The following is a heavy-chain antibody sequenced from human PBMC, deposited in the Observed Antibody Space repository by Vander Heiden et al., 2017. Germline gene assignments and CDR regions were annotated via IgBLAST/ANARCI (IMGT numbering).Heavy chain of an antibody. CDR1: GFTFSSYA. CDR3: AKDLGYCSTTSCYFDY. Sequence: EVQLLESGGGLVQPGGSLRLSCAASGFTFSSYAMSWVRQAPGTGLEWVSAISGSGGNTYYADSVKGRFTISRDNSKNTLYLQMNSLRAEDTAVYFCAKDLGYCSTTSCYFDYWGQGTLVTVSS. CDR2: ISGSGGNT. V-gene: IGHV3-23*01. J-gene: IGHJ4*02. D-gene: IGHD2-2*01.